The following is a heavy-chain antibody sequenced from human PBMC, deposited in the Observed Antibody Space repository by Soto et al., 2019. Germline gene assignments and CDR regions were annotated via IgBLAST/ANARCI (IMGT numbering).Heavy chain of an antibody. D-gene: IGHD1-26*01. CDR3: ARHHGPTTSENWFDT. CDR1: GYTFFTYD. J-gene: IGHJ5*02. V-gene: IGHV1-18*01. CDR2: ISTYSGDT. Sequence: QVHLVQSGVEVKTPGASVKVSCQASGYTFFTYDISWVRQAPGQGLEWMGWISTYSGDTKYAQKFQVRVTMTTDTSTNTAYLELRSLRSDDTAVYYCARHHGPTTSENWFDTWGQGTLVTVSS.